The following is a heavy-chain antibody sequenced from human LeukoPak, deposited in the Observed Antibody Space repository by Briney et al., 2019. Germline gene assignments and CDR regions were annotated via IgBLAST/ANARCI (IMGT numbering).Heavy chain of an antibody. Sequence: PSETLSLTCTVSGGSISSSSYYWGWIRQPPGKGLEWIGSIYHSGSTYYNPSLKSRVTISVDTSKNQFSLKLSSVTAADTAVYYCATNEGDFWSGYYTSYYYYYMDVWGKGTTVTVSS. CDR1: GGSISSSSYY. CDR3: ATNEGDFWSGYYTSYYYYYMDV. CDR2: IYHSGST. D-gene: IGHD3-3*01. J-gene: IGHJ6*03. V-gene: IGHV4-39*07.